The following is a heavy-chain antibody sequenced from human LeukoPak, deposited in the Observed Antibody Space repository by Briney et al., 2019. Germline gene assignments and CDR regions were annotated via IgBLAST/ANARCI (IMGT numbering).Heavy chain of an antibody. Sequence: GGSPRLSCAVSGFTFSNYDMNWVRQAPEKGLEWVSTISGSGGSTYYADSVKGRFTISRDNSKNTLYLQMNSLRAEDTAVYYCAREYYDFWSGYYRQDTCFDYWGQGTLVTVSS. J-gene: IGHJ4*02. D-gene: IGHD3-3*01. CDR3: AREYYDFWSGYYRQDTCFDY. CDR2: ISGSGGST. V-gene: IGHV3-23*01. CDR1: GFTFSNYD.